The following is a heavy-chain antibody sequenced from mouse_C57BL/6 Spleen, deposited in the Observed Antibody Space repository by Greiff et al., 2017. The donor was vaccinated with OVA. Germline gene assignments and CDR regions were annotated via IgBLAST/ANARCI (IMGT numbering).Heavy chain of an antibody. CDR3: ARDGNWDGSWFAY. J-gene: IGHJ3*01. D-gene: IGHD4-1*01. V-gene: IGHV5-4*01. CDR2: ISDGGSYT. Sequence: EVQRVESGGGLVKPGGSLKLSCAASGFTFSSYAMSWVRQTPEKRLEWVATISDGGSYTYYPDNVKGRFTISRDNAKNNLYLQMSHLKSEDTAMYYCARDGNWDGSWFAYWGQGTLVTVSA. CDR1: GFTFSSYA.